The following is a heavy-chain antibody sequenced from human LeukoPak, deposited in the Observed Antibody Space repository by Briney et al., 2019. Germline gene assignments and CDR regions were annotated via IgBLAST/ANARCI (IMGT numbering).Heavy chain of an antibody. Sequence: GGSLRLSCAASGFTFSRYSMNWVRQAPGKGLEWVSYVSPSSGTMFYADSVKGRFTISRDKAKNSLYLHMNSLRDDDTAVYYCARAAYNSSPDYWGQGTLVTVSS. CDR1: GFTFSRYS. D-gene: IGHD6-13*01. CDR3: ARAAYNSSPDY. V-gene: IGHV3-48*02. CDR2: VSPSSGTM. J-gene: IGHJ4*02.